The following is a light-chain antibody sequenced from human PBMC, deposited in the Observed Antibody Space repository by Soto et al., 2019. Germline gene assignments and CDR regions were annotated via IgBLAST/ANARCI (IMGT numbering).Light chain of an antibody. CDR2: AAS. CDR1: QSISSY. Sequence: DIQMTQSPSSLSASVGDRVTITCRASQSISSYLNWYQQKPGKAPKLLIYAASSLQSGVPSRFSGSGSGTDFTLTISSLQPEDFATYYCRQSYSTVWTVGQGTKVDIK. J-gene: IGKJ1*01. CDR3: RQSYSTVWT. V-gene: IGKV1-39*01.